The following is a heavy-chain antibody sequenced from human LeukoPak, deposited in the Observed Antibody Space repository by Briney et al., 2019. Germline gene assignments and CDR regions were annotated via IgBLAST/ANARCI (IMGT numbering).Heavy chain of an antibody. CDR1: GYSFILYG. CDR2: ISTSAGDT. J-gene: IGHJ6*03. Sequence: ASVKVSCKTSGYSFILYGISWVRQAPGQGPEWMGWISTSAGDTKYTQKFQGRVTLTTDTSTSTAYMELRSLRSDDTAVYYCARRRSHYYYMDVWGKGTTVTVSS. V-gene: IGHV1-18*01. D-gene: IGHD3-16*01. CDR3: ARRRSHYYYMDV.